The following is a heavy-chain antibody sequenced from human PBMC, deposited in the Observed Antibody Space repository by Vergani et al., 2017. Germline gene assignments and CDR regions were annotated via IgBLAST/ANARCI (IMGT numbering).Heavy chain of an antibody. CDR3: ARGKYYYGSGSYWYYYGMDV. Sequence: QVQLQQWGAGVVKPSGTLSLTCAVFGESFSSFYWSWIRQPPGKGLEWIGEINNDGHTNYNPSLESRVTVSRDTAKNQFSLNLMSVTAADTAMYYCARGKYYYGSGSYWYYYGMDVWGQGTTVTVSS. V-gene: IGHV4-34*02. J-gene: IGHJ6*02. D-gene: IGHD3-10*01. CDR1: GESFSSFY. CDR2: INNDGHT.